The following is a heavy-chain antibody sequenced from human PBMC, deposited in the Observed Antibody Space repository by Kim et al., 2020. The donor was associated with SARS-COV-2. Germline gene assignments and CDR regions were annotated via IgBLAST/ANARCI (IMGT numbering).Heavy chain of an antibody. J-gene: IGHJ6*01. CDR3: SRDLRSATSPNITIFGVDRFYGMDV. D-gene: IGHD3-3*01. Sequence: ASVKVSCKASGYTFTSYGISWVRQAPGQGLEWMGWISDYNGNTNNAQKLQGRVTMHTETSTSTAYMELSSLRSDDTAVYYCSRDLRSATSPNITIFGVDRFYGMDVWGQGTTVTVSS. CDR1: GYTFTSYG. CDR2: ISDYNGNT. V-gene: IGHV1-18*04.